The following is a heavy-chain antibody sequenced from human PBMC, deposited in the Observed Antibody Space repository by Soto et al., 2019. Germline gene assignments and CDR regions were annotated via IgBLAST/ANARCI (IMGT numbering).Heavy chain of an antibody. CDR2: IYWNDDK. J-gene: IGHJ6*02. V-gene: IGHV2-5*01. CDR3: AHSNYDILTGHYYCYYYGMDV. Sequence: SGPTLVNPTQTLTLTCTFSGFSLSTSGVGVGWIRQPPGKALEWLALIYWNDDKRYSPSLKSRLTITKDTSKNQVVLTMTNMDPVDTATYYCAHSNYDILTGHYYCYYYGMDVWGQGTTVTVSS. CDR1: GFSLSTSGVG. D-gene: IGHD3-9*01.